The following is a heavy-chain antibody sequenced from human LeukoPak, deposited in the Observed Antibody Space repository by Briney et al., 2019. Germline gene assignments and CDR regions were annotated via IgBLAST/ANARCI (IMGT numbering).Heavy chain of an antibody. J-gene: IGHJ6*03. Sequence: GGSLRLSCAASGFTFSSYGMHWVRQAPGKGLEWVAFIRYDGSNKYYADSVKGRFTISRDNSKNTLYLQMNSLRAEDTAVYYCAKHSHRGVVIIRYYYYYMDVWGKGTTVTVSS. D-gene: IGHD3-3*01. V-gene: IGHV3-30*02. CDR2: IRYDGSNK. CDR1: GFTFSSYG. CDR3: AKHSHRGVVIIRYYYYYMDV.